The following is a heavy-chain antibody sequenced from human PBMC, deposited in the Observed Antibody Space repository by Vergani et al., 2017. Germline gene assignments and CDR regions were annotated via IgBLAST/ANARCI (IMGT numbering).Heavy chain of an antibody. CDR3: ARGGSGYDYYYYYMDV. CDR2: IYYSGRT. V-gene: IGHV4-59*12. CDR1: GGPISSYY. D-gene: IGHD3-22*01. J-gene: IGHJ6*03. Sequence: QVQLQESGPGLVKPSETLSLTCTVSGGPISSYYRSWIRQPPRKGLEWIGYIYYSGRTNYNPSLKSRVTISVDTSKNQFSLRLSSVTAAETAVYYCARGGSGYDYYYYYMDVWGKGTTVTVSS.